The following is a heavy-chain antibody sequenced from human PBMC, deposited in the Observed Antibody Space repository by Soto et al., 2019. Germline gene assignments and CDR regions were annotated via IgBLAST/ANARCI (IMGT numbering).Heavy chain of an antibody. CDR1: GGSITSGDYF. CDR2: IHNSGTT. CDR3: VRGAGGSSEYFQH. D-gene: IGHD3-10*01. V-gene: IGHV4-30-4*01. J-gene: IGHJ1*01. Sequence: SETLSLTCTVSGGSITSGDYFWSWIRQPPGKGLEWIGYIHNSGTTYYNPSLKSRVSISVDTSKNQFSLKLTSVTAADAAVYYCVRGAGGSSEYFQHWGQGTLVTVSS.